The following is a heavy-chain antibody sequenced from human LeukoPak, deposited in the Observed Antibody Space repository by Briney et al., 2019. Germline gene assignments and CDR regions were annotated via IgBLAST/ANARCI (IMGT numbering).Heavy chain of an antibody. CDR1: GGSFSGYY. CDR3: ASSGSLHYYYYYYMDV. V-gene: IGHV4-34*01. J-gene: IGHJ6*03. CDR2: INHSGST. D-gene: IGHD3-10*01. Sequence: KTSETLSLTCAVYGGSFSGYYWSWIRQPPGKGLEWIGEINHSGSTNYNPSLKSRVTISVDTSKNQFSLKLSSVTAADTAVYYCASSGSLHYYYYYYMDVWGKGTMVTISS.